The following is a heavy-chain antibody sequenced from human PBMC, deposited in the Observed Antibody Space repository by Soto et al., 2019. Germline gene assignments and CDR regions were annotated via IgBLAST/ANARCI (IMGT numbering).Heavy chain of an antibody. CDR1: GFTFSSYW. CDR2: INSDGSST. V-gene: IGHV3-74*01. J-gene: IGHJ4*02. Sequence: GGSLRLSCAASGFTFSSYWMHWVRQAPGTGLVWVSHINSDGSSTTYADSVKGRFTISRDNAKNSLYLQMNSLRAEDTAVYYCAGLDTSMVKTPGYWGQGTLVTVSS. D-gene: IGHD5-18*01. CDR3: AGLDTSMVKTPGY.